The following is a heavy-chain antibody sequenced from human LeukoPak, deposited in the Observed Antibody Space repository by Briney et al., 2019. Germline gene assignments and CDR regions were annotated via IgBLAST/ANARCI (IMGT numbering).Heavy chain of an antibody. V-gene: IGHV1-2*02. CDR3: ARGAVIITTNASDI. CDR1: GYSLTDYY. Sequence: ASVKVSCKASGYSLTDYYLHWVRQAPGQGLEWMGWINPNSGGTNYAQKFQGRVTMTRDTSISTAYLELSTLRSDDTAVYYCARGAVIITTNASDIWGRGTMVTVSS. D-gene: IGHD3-22*01. J-gene: IGHJ3*02. CDR2: INPNSGGT.